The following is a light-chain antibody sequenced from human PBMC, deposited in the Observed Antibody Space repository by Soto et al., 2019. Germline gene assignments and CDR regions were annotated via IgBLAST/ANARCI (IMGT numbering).Light chain of an antibody. V-gene: IGKV3-15*01. Sequence: EIVMTQSPATLSVSPGERATLSCRASQSISGNLAWFQQKPGQAPRLLIYGASTRATGIPARFSGRGSGTEFTLTISSLQSEDFAVYTCHQCNIWPWTFGQGTKVEI. J-gene: IGKJ1*01. CDR2: GAS. CDR1: QSISGN. CDR3: HQCNIWPWT.